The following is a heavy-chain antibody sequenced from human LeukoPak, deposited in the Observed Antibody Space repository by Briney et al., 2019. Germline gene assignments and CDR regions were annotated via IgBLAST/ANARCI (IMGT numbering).Heavy chain of an antibody. D-gene: IGHD4-17*01. CDR3: TRGTVTPTYFDY. V-gene: IGHV4-59*12. J-gene: IGHJ4*02. Sequence: SETLSLTCTVSGGSISSYHWSWIRQPPGKGLEWIGYIYYSGSTNYNPSLKSRVTISVDTSKNQFSLKLSSVTAADTPVYYCTRGTVTPTYFDYWGQGTLVTVSS. CDR1: GGSISSYH. CDR2: IYYSGST.